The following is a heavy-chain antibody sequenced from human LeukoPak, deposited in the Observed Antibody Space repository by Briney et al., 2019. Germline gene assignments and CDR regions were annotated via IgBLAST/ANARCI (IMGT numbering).Heavy chain of an antibody. CDR3: ARESWGSIVGATRSYYYYMDV. J-gene: IGHJ6*03. CDR1: GGSISGYY. CDR2: INHSGST. Sequence: SETLSLTCTVSGGSISGYYWSWIRQPPGKGLEWIGEINHSGSTNYNPSLKSRVTISVDTSKNQFSLKLSSVTAADTAVYYCARESWGSIVGATRSYYYYMDVWGKGTTVTVSS. D-gene: IGHD1-26*01. V-gene: IGHV4-34*01.